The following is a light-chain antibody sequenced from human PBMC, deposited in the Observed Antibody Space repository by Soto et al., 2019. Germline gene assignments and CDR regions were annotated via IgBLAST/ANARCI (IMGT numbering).Light chain of an antibody. CDR1: QSLLHSNGYNY. CDR3: MQALQTPYT. J-gene: IGKJ2*01. V-gene: IGKV2-28*01. CDR2: LGS. Sequence: DIVMTQSPPSLPVTPGEPASISCRSSQSLLHSNGYNYLDWYLQKPGQSPQLLIYLGSNRASGVPDRFSGSGSGKDFTLKISRVEAEDVGVYYCMQALQTPYTFGQGTKLEIK.